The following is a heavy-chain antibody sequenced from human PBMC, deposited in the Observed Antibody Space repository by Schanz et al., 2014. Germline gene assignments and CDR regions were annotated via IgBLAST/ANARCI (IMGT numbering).Heavy chain of an antibody. J-gene: IGHJ4*02. Sequence: EVQLLESGGGMVQPGGSLRLSCAASGFTFSSYAMSWVRQAPGKGLEWVSGISGSGGSTYYTDSVKGRFTISRDNSKNTRDLQMNSLRAEDTAVYYCAKDLLYGAPMPLNHLDYWGQGTLVTVSS. CDR2: ISGSGGST. CDR1: GFTFSSYA. V-gene: IGHV3-23*01. D-gene: IGHD2-2*01. CDR3: AKDLLYGAPMPLNHLDY.